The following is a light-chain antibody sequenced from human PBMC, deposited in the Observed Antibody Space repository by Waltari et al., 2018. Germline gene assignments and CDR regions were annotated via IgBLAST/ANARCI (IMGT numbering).Light chain of an antibody. CDR1: TGAVTSGHY. Sequence: TCGSSTGAVTSGHYPYWFHQKPGQAPRTLIYDTNNKRSWTPARFSGSLLGGKAALTLSGAQPEDESTYYCLLFYSGARVFGGGTKLTVL. J-gene: IGLJ3*02. CDR3: LLFYSGARV. V-gene: IGLV7-46*01. CDR2: DTN.